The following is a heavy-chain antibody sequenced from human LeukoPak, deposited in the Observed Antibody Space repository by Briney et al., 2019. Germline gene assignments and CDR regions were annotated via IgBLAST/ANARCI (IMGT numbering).Heavy chain of an antibody. CDR2: ISYDETNK. CDR1: GFTFSSYA. CDR3: AKEYTGTFSPFPSYFDN. V-gene: IGHV3-30*04. Sequence: GGSLRLSCAASGFTFSSYAMHWVRQAPGKGLEWVAVISYDETNKYYADSVKGRFTISRDNSKNTLYLQMNSLSAEDTAIYYCAKEYTGTFSPFPSYFDNWGQGTLVTVSS. D-gene: IGHD1-26*01. J-gene: IGHJ4*02.